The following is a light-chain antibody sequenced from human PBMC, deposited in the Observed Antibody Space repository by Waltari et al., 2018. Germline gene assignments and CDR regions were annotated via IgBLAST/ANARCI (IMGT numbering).Light chain of an antibody. J-gene: IGKJ1*01. V-gene: IGKV4-1*01. CDR3: QQYYSTPQT. CDR2: WAS. Sequence: DIVMTQSPDSLAGSLGERATINCKSSQSVLYSCNNKNDLARDQQKSGPPPKLLIYWASTREAGVPDRFSVSGSGTDFTLTISSLQAEDVAVYYCQQYYSTPQTFGQGTKVEIK. CDR1: QSVLYSCNNKND.